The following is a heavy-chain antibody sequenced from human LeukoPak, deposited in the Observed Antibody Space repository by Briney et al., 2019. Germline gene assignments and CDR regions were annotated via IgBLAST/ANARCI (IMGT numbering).Heavy chain of an antibody. CDR1: GGSFSGYY. CDR2: INHSGST. D-gene: IGHD3-3*01. J-gene: IGHJ3*02. Sequence: KPSETLSLTCAVYGGSFSGYYWSWIRQPPGKGLEWIGEINHSGSTNYNPSLKSRVTISVDTSKNQFSLKLSSVTAADTAVYYCARELVRITIFGVVTPDAFDIWGQGTMVTVSS. CDR3: ARELVRITIFGVVTPDAFDI. V-gene: IGHV4-34*01.